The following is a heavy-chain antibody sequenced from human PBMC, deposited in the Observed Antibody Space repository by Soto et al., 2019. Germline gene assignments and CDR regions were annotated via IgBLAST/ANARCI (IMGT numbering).Heavy chain of an antibody. D-gene: IGHD3-9*01. J-gene: IGHJ6*02. CDR3: ARLPRYYDILTGPNGGYYYGMDV. CDR1: GGSISSSSYY. CDR2: IYYSGST. V-gene: IGHV4-39*01. Sequence: QLQLQESGPGLVKPSETLSLTCTVSGGSISSSSYYWGWIRQPPGKGLEWIGSIYYSGSTYYNPSLKSRVTISVDTSKNQFSLKLSSVTAADTAVYYCARLPRYYDILTGPNGGYYYGMDVWGQGTTVTVSS.